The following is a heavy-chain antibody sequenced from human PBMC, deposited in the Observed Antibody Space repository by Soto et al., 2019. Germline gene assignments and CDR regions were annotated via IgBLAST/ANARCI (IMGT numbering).Heavy chain of an antibody. CDR3: ARAVYTSAWYATRFDY. J-gene: IGHJ4*02. Sequence: QVQLVQSGAEVKKPGSSVRVSCKASGASFSSYALSWVRQAPGQGLEWMGWIIPIFGTTNHAQKFQGRVTVTADESTSKAYMELSSLRSEDTAVYYCARAVYTSAWYATRFDYWGQGTLVTVSS. CDR1: GASFSSYA. CDR2: IIPIFGTT. D-gene: IGHD6-19*01. V-gene: IGHV1-69*12.